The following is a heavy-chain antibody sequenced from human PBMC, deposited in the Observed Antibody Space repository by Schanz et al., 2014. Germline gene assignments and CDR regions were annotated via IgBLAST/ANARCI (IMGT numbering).Heavy chain of an antibody. V-gene: IGHV1-46*03. Sequence: QVHLVQSGAEVKKPGSSVKVSCKASGYTFTSDSMHWVRQAPGQGLEWMGMINPSGGSTTYAQKFQGRVTMTRDTSTSTVYMELSSLRSEDTAVYYCARDGVDAAAGGNYWGQGTLVTVSA. CDR2: INPSGGST. CDR1: GYTFTSDS. CDR3: ARDGVDAAAGGNY. D-gene: IGHD6-13*01. J-gene: IGHJ4*02.